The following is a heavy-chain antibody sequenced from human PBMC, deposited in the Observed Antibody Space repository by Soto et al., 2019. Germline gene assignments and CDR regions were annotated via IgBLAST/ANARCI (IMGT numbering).Heavy chain of an antibody. Sequence: GGSLILSCAASGFTFDDYAMHWVRQAPGKGLEWVSGISWNSGSIGYADSVKGRFTISRDNAKNSLYLQMNSLRAEDTALYYCAKDYYYGSGSYLNAFDIWGQGTMVTVSS. V-gene: IGHV3-9*01. CDR1: GFTFDDYA. CDR2: ISWNSGSI. J-gene: IGHJ3*02. D-gene: IGHD3-10*01. CDR3: AKDYYYGSGSYLNAFDI.